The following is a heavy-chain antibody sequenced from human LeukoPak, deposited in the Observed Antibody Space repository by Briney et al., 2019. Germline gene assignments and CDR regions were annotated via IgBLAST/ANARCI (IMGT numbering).Heavy chain of an antibody. CDR2: IYHTGIT. CDR1: GDSISHYY. Sequence: SETLSLTCTVSGDSISHYYWTRIRQPPGRGLEWIAFIYHTGITNYNPSLQSRVITSLDTSKNQLSLKLRTVTAADTAVYYCARFISPDSYFYFTYYYYMDVWGKGTAVTVSS. V-gene: IGHV4-59*01. J-gene: IGHJ6*03. D-gene: IGHD3-10*01. CDR3: ARFISPDSYFYFTYYYYMDV.